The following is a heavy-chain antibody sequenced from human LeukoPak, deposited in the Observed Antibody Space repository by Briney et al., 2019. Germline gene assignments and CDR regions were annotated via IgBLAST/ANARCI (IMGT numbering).Heavy chain of an antibody. CDR3: AKEYPSSSWYGDYFDY. J-gene: IGHJ4*02. CDR1: GFTVSSNY. D-gene: IGHD6-13*01. Sequence: GGSLRLSCAASGFTVSSNYMSWVRQAPGKGLEWVAVISYDGSNKYYADSVKGRFTISRDNSKNTLYLQMNSLRAEDTAVYYCAKEYPSSSWYGDYFDYWGQGTLVTVSS. V-gene: IGHV3-30*18. CDR2: ISYDGSNK.